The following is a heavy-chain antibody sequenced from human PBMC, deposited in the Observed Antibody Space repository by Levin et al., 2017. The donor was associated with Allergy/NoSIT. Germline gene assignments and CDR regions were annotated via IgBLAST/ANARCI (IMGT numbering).Heavy chain of an antibody. CDR2: IYYSGST. V-gene: IGHV4-39*01. J-gene: IGHJ6*02. Sequence: SETLSLTCTVSGGSISSSSYYWGWIRQPPGKGLEWIGSIYYSGSTYYNPSLKSRVTISVDTSKNQFSLKLSSVTAADTAVYYCASVVGVTTFYYYYGMDVWGQGTTVTVSS. CDR3: ASVVGVTTFYYYYGMDV. CDR1: GGSISSSSYY. D-gene: IGHD4-17*01.